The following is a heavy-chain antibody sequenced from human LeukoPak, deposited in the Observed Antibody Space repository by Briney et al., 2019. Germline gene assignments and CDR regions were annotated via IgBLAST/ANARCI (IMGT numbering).Heavy chain of an antibody. Sequence: SETLSLTCTVSGGSISSYYWSWIRQPPGKGLEWIGYIYYSGSTNYNPSLKSRVTISVDTSKNQFSLKLSSVTAADTAVYYCARTSRDGYSYDAFDTWGQGTMATVSS. CDR1: GGSISSYY. V-gene: IGHV4-59*01. J-gene: IGHJ3*02. CDR2: IYYSGST. D-gene: IGHD5-24*01. CDR3: ARTSRDGYSYDAFDT.